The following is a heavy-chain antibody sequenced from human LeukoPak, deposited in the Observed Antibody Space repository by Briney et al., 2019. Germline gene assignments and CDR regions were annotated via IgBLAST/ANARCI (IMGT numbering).Heavy chain of an antibody. V-gene: IGHV3-30-3*01. CDR2: ISYDGSNK. CDR3: AREGPGRDFWSDPHMHAFDI. Sequence: PGSSLRLSGAASGFTFSSYAMHWVHQAPGKGLEWVAVISYDGSNKYYADSVKGRFTISRDNSKNTLYLQMNSLRAEDTAVYYCAREGPGRDFWSDPHMHAFDIWGQGTMVTVSS. D-gene: IGHD3-3*01. J-gene: IGHJ3*02. CDR1: GFTFSSYA.